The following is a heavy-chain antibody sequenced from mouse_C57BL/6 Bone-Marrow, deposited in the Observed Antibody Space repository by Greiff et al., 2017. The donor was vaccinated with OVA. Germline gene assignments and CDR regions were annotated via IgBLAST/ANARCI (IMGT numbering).Heavy chain of an antibody. D-gene: IGHD1-1*01. V-gene: IGHV1-64*01. CDR2: IHPNSGST. CDR3: ARHGSSYRYFDV. Sequence: VQLQQSGAELVKPGASVKLSCKASGYTFTSYWMHWVKQRPGQGLEWIGMIHPNSGSTNYNEKFKSKATLTADKSSSNAYMQLSSLTSEDSAVYFCARHGSSYRYFDVGGTGTTVTVSS. J-gene: IGHJ1*03. CDR1: GYTFTSYW.